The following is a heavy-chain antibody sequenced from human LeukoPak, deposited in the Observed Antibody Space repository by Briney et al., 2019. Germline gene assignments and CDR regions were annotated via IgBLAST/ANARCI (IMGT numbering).Heavy chain of an antibody. D-gene: IGHD3-10*01. J-gene: IGHJ4*02. CDR3: ARDNYYGSGSYVY. Sequence: SETLSLTCTVSGYSISSGYYWGWIRQPPGKGLEWIGSIYHSGSTYYNPSLKSRVTISVDTSRNQFSLKLSSVTAADTAVYYCARDNYYGSGSYVYWGQGTLVTVSS. CDR2: IYHSGST. V-gene: IGHV4-38-2*02. CDR1: GYSISSGYY.